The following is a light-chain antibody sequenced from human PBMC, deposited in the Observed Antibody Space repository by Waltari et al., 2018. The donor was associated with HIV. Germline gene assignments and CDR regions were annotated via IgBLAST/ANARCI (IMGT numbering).Light chain of an antibody. CDR2: KAS. CDR1: QNIDNW. Sequence: DIQMTQSPSTLPASVGDTVSTPCRASQNIDNWLAWYQQKPGKAPKLLISKASDLESGVPARISGSGSGTEFTLTISSLQPDDLATYYCQQYTIYSYTFGQGTKLEI. CDR3: QQYTIYSYT. J-gene: IGKJ2*01. V-gene: IGKV1-5*03.